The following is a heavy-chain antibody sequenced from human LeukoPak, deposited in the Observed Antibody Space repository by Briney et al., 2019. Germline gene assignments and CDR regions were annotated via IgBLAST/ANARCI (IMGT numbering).Heavy chain of an antibody. D-gene: IGHD2-8*02. Sequence: PGGSLRLSCAASGFTFDDYAMHWVRQAPGKGLEGVSGISWNSGSIVYADSVKGRFTISRDNAKNSLFLQMNSLRAEDMALYYCAKDEFVASDFTGAFDIWGQGTMVTVSS. V-gene: IGHV3-9*03. CDR3: AKDEFVASDFTGAFDI. J-gene: IGHJ3*02. CDR2: ISWNSGSI. CDR1: GFTFDDYA.